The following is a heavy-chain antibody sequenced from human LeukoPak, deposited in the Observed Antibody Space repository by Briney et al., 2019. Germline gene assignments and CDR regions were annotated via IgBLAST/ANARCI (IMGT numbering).Heavy chain of an antibody. CDR2: ISGSGDSA. CDR3: AKESPDFDY. CDR1: GFTFGSHG. Sequence: GGSLRLSCAVSGFTFGSHGMTWVRQAPGKGLEWVSVISGSGDSAYYADSVKGRFTISRDNSKNTLYLQMNSLRVEDTAVYCCAKESPDFDYWGQGTLVTVSS. V-gene: IGHV3-23*01. J-gene: IGHJ4*02.